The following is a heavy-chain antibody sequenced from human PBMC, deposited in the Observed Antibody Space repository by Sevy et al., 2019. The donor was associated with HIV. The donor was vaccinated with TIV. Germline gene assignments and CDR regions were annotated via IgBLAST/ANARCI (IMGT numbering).Heavy chain of an antibody. CDR3: AKDRVWELGDAFDI. D-gene: IGHD1-26*01. CDR1: GFTFSSYA. V-gene: IGHV3-23*01. J-gene: IGHJ3*02. CDR2: MSGSGGST. Sequence: GGSLRLSCAASGFTFSSYAMSWVRQAPGKGLEWVSGMSGSGGSTYYADSVKGRFAISRDNSKNTLYLQMNSLRAKDTAVYYCAKDRVWELGDAFDIWGQGTMVTVSS.